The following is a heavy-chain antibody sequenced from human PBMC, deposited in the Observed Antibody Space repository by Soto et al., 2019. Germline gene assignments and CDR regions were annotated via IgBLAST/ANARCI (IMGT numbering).Heavy chain of an antibody. CDR3: ARDVEMATIRYYYYGMYV. CDR1: GFTFSSYA. J-gene: IGHJ6*02. Sequence: PGGSLRLSCAASGFTFSSYAMHWVRQAPGKGLEWVAVISYDGSNKYYADSVKGRFTISRDNSKNTLYLQMNSLRAEDTDVYYCARDVEMATIRYYYYGMYVWGQGNTVTVYS. CDR2: ISYDGSNK. D-gene: IGHD5-12*01. V-gene: IGHV3-30-3*01.